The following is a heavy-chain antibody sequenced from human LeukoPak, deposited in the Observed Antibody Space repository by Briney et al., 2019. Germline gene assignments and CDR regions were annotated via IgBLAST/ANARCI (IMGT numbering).Heavy chain of an antibody. Sequence: ASVTVPCKASGYTFTSYDINWVRQATGQGLEWMGWMNPNSGNTGYAQKFQGRVTMTRNTSIGTAYMELSSLRSEDTAVYYCARGREYCSSTSCYHYYYYGMDVWGQGTTVTVSS. V-gene: IGHV1-8*01. CDR1: GYTFTSYD. D-gene: IGHD2-2*01. CDR2: MNPNSGNT. J-gene: IGHJ6*02. CDR3: ARGREYCSSTSCYHYYYYGMDV.